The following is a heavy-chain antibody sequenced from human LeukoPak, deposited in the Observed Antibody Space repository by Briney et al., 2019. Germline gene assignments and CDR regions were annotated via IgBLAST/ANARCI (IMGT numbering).Heavy chain of an antibody. CDR2: ISYDGSNK. CDR3: ARGDPLFPFDY. CDR1: GFTFSSYA. Sequence: GGSLRLSCAASGFTFSSYAMHWVRQAPGKGLEWVAVISYDGSNKYYADSVKGRFTISRDNSKNTLYLQMNSLRAEDTAVYYCARGDPLFPFDYWGQGTLVTVSS. J-gene: IGHJ4*02. V-gene: IGHV3-30-3*01.